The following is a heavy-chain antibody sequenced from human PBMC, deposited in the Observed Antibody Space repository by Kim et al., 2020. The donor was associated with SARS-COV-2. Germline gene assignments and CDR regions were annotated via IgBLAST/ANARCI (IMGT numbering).Heavy chain of an antibody. D-gene: IGHD6-19*01. CDR1: GDSLSSNTVA. J-gene: IGHJ4*02. CDR2: TYYRSKWSS. V-gene: IGHV6-1*01. Sequence: SQTLSLTCVISGDSLSSNTVAWSWIRQSPSSGLEWLGRTYYRSKWSSDYAVSVKSRIIINADPSENQFSLHLNSVTPDDTATYYCVRYSGWYYFDYWGQGTLVIVSS. CDR3: VRYSGWYYFDY.